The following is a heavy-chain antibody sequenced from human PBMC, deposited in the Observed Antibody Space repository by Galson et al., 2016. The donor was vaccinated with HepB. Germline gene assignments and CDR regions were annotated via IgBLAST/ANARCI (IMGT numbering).Heavy chain of an antibody. V-gene: IGHV3-15*01. CDR1: GFTFTNAW. CDR2: IKGDTDGGAT. D-gene: IGHD3-22*01. Sequence: SLRLSCAVSGFTFTNAWMSWVRQAPGKGLEWIGRIKGDTDGGATDYAAPATGRFTMSRDESRNMVYRQMPSLKMEDTAVYFCTTGVFGYSDSSGQYAYDIWGQGTKVTVSS. J-gene: IGHJ3*02. CDR3: TTGVFGYSDSSGQYAYDI.